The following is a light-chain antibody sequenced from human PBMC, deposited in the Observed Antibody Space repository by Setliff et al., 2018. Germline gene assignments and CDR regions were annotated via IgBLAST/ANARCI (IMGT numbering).Light chain of an antibody. CDR1: SSDVGGYNY. Sequence: QSVLTQPASVSGSPGQSITISCTGTSSDVGGYNYVSWYQQHPGKAPKLMIYDVSKRPSGVSNRFSGSKSGNTASLTISGLQAEDEADYYCSSYAGSNNPEVFGTGTKVTVL. CDR3: SSYAGSNNPEV. CDR2: DVS. V-gene: IGLV2-14*01. J-gene: IGLJ1*01.